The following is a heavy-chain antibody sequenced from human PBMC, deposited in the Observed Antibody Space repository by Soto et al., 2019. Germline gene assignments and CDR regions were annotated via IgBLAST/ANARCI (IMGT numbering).Heavy chain of an antibody. Sequence: EVQLVESGGGLVQPGGSLRLSCAVSGFTFSRYWMHWFRQDPGNGLVWVSSINTDGTNTQYADSVRGRFTVSRDNANNTVYLQMISLRSEATAVYYCAKDLLWGKSDYWGQGTRVVVSS. CDR3: AKDLLWGKSDY. CDR1: GFTFSRYW. J-gene: IGHJ4*02. D-gene: IGHD3-16*01. V-gene: IGHV3-74*03. CDR2: INTDGTNT.